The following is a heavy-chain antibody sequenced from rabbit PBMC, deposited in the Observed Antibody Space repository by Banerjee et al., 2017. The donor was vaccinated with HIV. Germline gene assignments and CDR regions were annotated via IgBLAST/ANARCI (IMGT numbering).Heavy chain of an antibody. CDR3: ARDRGYAGYAGYGYALYYFDL. CDR2: ISTSSGST. CDR1: GIDFSSYYY. J-gene: IGHJ4*01. V-gene: IGHV1S43*01. D-gene: IGHD6-1*01. Sequence: QQLEESGGGLVKPGGTLTLTCKASGIDFSSYYYMCWVRQAPGKGLELIACISTSSGSTWYASWVNGRFTISKTSSTTVTLQMTSLTAADTATYFCARDRGYAGYAGYGYALYYFDLWGPGTLVTVS.